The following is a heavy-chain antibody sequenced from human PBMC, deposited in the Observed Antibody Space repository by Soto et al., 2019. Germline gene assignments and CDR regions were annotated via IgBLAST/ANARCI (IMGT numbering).Heavy chain of an antibody. Sequence: SETLSLTCTVSGGSITSSEYYWAWIRQPPGKGLQFVGTIYYSGSSYSNPSLKSRLSMSVDTSKNQFSLTMKSVTADDTAVYYCASSINWGQGTLVTVS. CDR1: GGSITSSEYY. CDR2: IYYSGSS. J-gene: IGHJ4*02. V-gene: IGHV4-39*01. CDR3: ASSIN.